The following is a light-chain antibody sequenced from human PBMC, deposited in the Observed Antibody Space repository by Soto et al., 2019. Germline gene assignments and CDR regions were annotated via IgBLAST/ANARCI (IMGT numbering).Light chain of an antibody. V-gene: IGLV1-44*01. J-gene: IGLJ3*02. CDR3: ATWDDSLNGWV. CDR2: STN. CDR1: SSNIGSNP. Sequence: QSVLTQPPSASGTPGQRITISCSGTSSNIGSNPINWYHQLPGTAPKLLIYSTNQRPSGVPDRFSGSKSGISASLAISGLESEDEADYYCATWDDSLNGWVFGGGTKLTVL.